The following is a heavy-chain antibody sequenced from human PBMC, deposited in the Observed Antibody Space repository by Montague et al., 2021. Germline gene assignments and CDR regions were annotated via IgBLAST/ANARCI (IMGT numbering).Heavy chain of an antibody. D-gene: IGHD2/OR15-2a*01. J-gene: IGHJ5*01. V-gene: IGHV4-39*01. Sequence: SETLSLTCIVSGGSISSSNYYWGWIRQPPGKGLEWIGSINYTGNTYYNPSLKSRITMSVDTSRNQFSLKLTSVTAADTALYYCARLEIVLNYWWFDSWGQGTLVTVSS. CDR1: GGSISSSNYY. CDR2: INYTGNT. CDR3: ARLEIVLNYWWFDS.